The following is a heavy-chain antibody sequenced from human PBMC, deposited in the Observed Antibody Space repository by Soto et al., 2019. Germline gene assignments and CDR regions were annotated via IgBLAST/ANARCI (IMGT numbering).Heavy chain of an antibody. Sequence: SVKVSCKASGGTFSSYAISWVRQAPGQGLEWMGGIIPIFGTANYAQKFQGRVTITADESTSTAYMELSSLRSEDTAVYYCARGADRAYYDFWSGYYTNYYYYGMDVWGQGTTVTVSS. CDR2: IIPIFGTA. V-gene: IGHV1-69*13. CDR3: ARGADRAYYDFWSGYYTNYYYYGMDV. D-gene: IGHD3-3*01. J-gene: IGHJ6*02. CDR1: GGTFSSYA.